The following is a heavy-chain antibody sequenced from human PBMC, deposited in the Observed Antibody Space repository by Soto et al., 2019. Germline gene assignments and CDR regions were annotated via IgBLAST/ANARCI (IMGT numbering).Heavy chain of an antibody. D-gene: IGHD4-17*01. CDR1: GGSATNSSYY. V-gene: IGHV4-39*01. CDR3: VSQRTTVPTQAYFDY. J-gene: IGHJ4*02. CDR2: VYYRGRS. Sequence: SETLSLTCTVSGGSATNSSYYWGWIRQSPGKGLVWIGSVYYRGRSYSKSSVKSRVTISVDTSKNRFSLSLNSVTASDTAVYFCVSQRTTVPTQAYFDYWGPGALVTVSS.